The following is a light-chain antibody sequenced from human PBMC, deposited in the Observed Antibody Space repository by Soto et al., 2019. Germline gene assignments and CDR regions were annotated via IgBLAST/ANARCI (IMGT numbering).Light chain of an antibody. CDR2: GAS. V-gene: IGKV3-15*01. CDR3: QHYNNWPPLT. Sequence: EIVMTQSPATLSVSPGERATLSCRASQSVSSNLAWYQQKPGQAPRLLIYGASTRATGIPARFSGSGSGTEFTLTISSLQSEDFAVYYCQHYNNWPPLTFGGGTRLETK. J-gene: IGKJ5*01. CDR1: QSVSSN.